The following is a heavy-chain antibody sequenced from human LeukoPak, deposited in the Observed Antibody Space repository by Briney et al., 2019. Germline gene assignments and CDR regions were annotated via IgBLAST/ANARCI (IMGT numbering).Heavy chain of an antibody. J-gene: IGHJ4*02. V-gene: IGHV4-39*07. Sequence: PSETLSLTCTVSGGSISSSSYYLAWIRQPPGKGLEWIGIFYYSESTYYNPSLKSRVTISVDTSKNQFSLKLSSVTAADTAVYYCARGPDFWSGYNFDYWGQGTLVTVSS. CDR2: FYYSEST. D-gene: IGHD3-3*01. CDR3: ARGPDFWSGYNFDY. CDR1: GGSISSSSYY.